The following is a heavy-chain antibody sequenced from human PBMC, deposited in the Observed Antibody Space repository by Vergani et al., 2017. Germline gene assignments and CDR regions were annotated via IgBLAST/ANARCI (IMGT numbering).Heavy chain of an antibody. V-gene: IGHV5-10-1*03. CDR1: GYSFTSYW. D-gene: IGHD3-22*01. Sequence: EVQLVQSGAEVKKPGESLRISCKGSGYSFTSYWISWVRQMPGKGLEWMGRIDPSDSYTNYSPSFQGHVTFSAAKSISTAYLQLRNLKASDTFLYYCGRPMDYYDSRVYYHAAFDIWDPWIMVTVSS. CDR3: GRPMDYYDSRVYYHAAFDI. J-gene: IGHJ3*02. CDR2: IDPSDSYT.